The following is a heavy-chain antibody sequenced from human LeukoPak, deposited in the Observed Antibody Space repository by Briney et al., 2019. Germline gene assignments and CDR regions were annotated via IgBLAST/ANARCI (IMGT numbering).Heavy chain of an antibody. CDR3: AKGTGSYYFRFDY. CDR1: GFTFSSYA. Sequence: GGSLRLSCAASGFTFSSYAMSWVRQAPGKGLEWVSTISGSGGSTYNADSVKGRFTISRDNSKNTLYLQMNSLRAEDTAVYYCAKGTGSYYFRFDYWGQGTLVTVSS. CDR2: ISGSGGST. J-gene: IGHJ4*02. D-gene: IGHD1-26*01. V-gene: IGHV3-23*01.